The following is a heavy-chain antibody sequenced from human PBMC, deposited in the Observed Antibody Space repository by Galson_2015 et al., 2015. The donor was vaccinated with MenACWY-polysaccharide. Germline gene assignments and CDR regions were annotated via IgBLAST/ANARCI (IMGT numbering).Heavy chain of an antibody. CDR1: GYTFTSYS. CDR3: ARVGLGTVAATEDY. CDR2: ISAYNGNT. J-gene: IGHJ4*02. Sequence: SVKVSCKASGYTFTSYSISWVRQAPGQGLEWMGWISAYNGNTNYAQNFQDRVTMTTDTSTSTAYMELRSLRSDDTAVYYCARVGLGTVAATEDYWGQGTLVTVSS. D-gene: IGHD6-19*01. V-gene: IGHV1-18*01.